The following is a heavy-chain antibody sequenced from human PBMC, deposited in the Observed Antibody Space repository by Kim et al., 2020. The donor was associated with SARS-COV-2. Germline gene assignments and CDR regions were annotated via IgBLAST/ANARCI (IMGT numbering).Heavy chain of an antibody. CDR3: AKNVLGGTYYFDS. V-gene: IGHV3-23*01. D-gene: IGHD2-8*02. CDR2: ISGSGGDT. CDR1: KFTFSSFA. Sequence: GGSLRLSCAASKFTFSSFAMNWVRQAPGKGLEWVSAISGSGGDTFYADSVRGRFTISIDNSKNTLYLQMNSLKAEDTAVYYCAKNVLGGTYYFDSWGQGTLVTVSS. J-gene: IGHJ4*02.